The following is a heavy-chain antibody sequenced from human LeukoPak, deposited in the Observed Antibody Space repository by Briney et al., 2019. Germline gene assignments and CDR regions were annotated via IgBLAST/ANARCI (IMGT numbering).Heavy chain of an antibody. J-gene: IGHJ4*02. CDR3: ARAYCSGGSCHDFDY. Sequence: ASVKVSCKASGYTFTSYGISWVRQAPGQGLEWMGWISAYNGNTNYAQKLQGRVTMTTDTPTSTAYMELRSLRSDDTAVYYCARAYCSGGSCHDFDYWGQGTLVTVSS. CDR2: ISAYNGNT. D-gene: IGHD2-15*01. V-gene: IGHV1-18*01. CDR1: GYTFTSYG.